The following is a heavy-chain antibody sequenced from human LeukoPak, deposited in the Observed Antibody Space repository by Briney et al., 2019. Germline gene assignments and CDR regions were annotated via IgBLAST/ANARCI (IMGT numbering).Heavy chain of an antibody. D-gene: IGHD3-22*01. V-gene: IGHV3-66*01. Sequence: GGSLRLSCAAPGFTVSSNYMSWVRQAPGKGLEWVSVIYSGGSTYYADSVKGRFTISRDNSKNTLYLQMNSLRAEDTAVYYCAREGVPYYDSSAYDYWGQGTLVTVSS. CDR3: AREGVPYYDSSAYDY. CDR2: IYSGGST. CDR1: GFTVSSNY. J-gene: IGHJ4*02.